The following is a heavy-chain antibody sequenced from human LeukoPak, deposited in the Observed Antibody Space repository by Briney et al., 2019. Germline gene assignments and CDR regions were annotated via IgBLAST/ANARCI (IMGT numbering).Heavy chain of an antibody. CDR2: ISSNGDST. Sequence: GGSLRLSCAASGFTFSSYEMHWVRQAPGKGLEYVSAISSNGDSTYYANFVKGRFIISRDNSKNTLYLQMGSLRPEDMAVYYCARETSGWLDYWGQGTLVTVSS. V-gene: IGHV3-64*01. J-gene: IGHJ4*02. CDR3: ARETSGWLDY. CDR1: GFTFSSYE. D-gene: IGHD6-19*01.